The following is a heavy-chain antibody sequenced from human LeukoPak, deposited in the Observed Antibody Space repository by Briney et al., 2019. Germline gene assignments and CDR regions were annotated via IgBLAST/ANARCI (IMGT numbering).Heavy chain of an antibody. CDR2: ISHDGNNK. J-gene: IGHJ3*02. CDR3: ARDRVSYSSGWPTDALDI. CDR1: GFVFSIYA. V-gene: IGHV3-30-3*01. D-gene: IGHD6-19*01. Sequence: GSLRLSCAASGFVFSIYAMHWVRQTPGKGLEWVAVISHDGNNKYYADSVKGRFTISRDNSKNTLYLQMNSLRAEDTAVYYCARDRVSYSSGWPTDALDIWGQGTMVTVSS.